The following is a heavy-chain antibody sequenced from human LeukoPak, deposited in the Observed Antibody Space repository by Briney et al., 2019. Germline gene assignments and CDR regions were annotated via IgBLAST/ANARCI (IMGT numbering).Heavy chain of an antibody. D-gene: IGHD3-10*01. CDR3: ARDLYWYYGSGSPLDAFDI. CDR2: IYYSGST. Sequence: SQTLSLTCTVSGVSISSGGYYWSWIRQHPGKGLEWIGYIYYSGSTYYNPSLKSRVTISVDTSKNQFSLKLSSVTAADTAVYYCARDLYWYYGSGSPLDAFDIWGQGTMVTVSS. J-gene: IGHJ3*02. V-gene: IGHV4-31*03. CDR1: GVSISSGGYY.